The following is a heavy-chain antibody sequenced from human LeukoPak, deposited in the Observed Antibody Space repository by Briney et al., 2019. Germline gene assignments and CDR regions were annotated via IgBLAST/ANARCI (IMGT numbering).Heavy chain of an antibody. CDR3: ARVTVAGEADY. Sequence: SETLSLTCTVSGGSISSYYWSWIRQPPGKGLEWIGYIYYSGSTSYNPSLKSRVTISVDTSKNQFSLKLSSVTAADTAVYYCARVTVAGEADYWGQGTLVTVSS. V-gene: IGHV4-59*01. CDR1: GGSISSYY. CDR2: IYYSGST. J-gene: IGHJ4*02. D-gene: IGHD6-19*01.